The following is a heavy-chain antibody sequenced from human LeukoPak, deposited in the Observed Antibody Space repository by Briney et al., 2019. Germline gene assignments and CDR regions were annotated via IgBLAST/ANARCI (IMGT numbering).Heavy chain of an antibody. D-gene: IGHD2-2*01. V-gene: IGHV4-38-2*01. CDR1: GYSISSGYY. CDR2: IYHSGST. J-gene: IGHJ4*02. CDR3: ARHPVVPAAMNC. Sequence: SETLSLTCAVSGYSISSGYYWGWIRQPPGKGLEWIGSIYHSGSTYYNPSLKSRVTISVDTSKNQFSLKLSSVTAADTAVYYCARHPVVPAAMNCWGQGTLVTVSS.